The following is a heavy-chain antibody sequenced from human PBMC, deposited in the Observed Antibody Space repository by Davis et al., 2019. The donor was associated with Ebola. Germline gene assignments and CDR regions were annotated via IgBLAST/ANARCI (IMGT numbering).Heavy chain of an antibody. J-gene: IGHJ4*02. CDR1: GYTFISYA. D-gene: IGHD2-2*01. V-gene: IGHV1-3*01. Sequence: ASVKVSCKASGYTFISYAVHWVRQAPGQSLEWMGWINAGNGNTKYSQKFQDRVTITRDTSASTAYMELSSLRPEDTAVYYCARDGFTLVVAAVAISDDWGQGTPVTVSS. CDR3: ARDGFTLVVAAVAISDD. CDR2: INAGNGNT.